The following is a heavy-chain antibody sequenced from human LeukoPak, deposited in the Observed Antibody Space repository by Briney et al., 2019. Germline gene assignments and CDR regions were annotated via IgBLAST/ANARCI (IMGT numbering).Heavy chain of an antibody. J-gene: IGHJ4*02. CDR1: GFSFTSYW. D-gene: IGHD6-19*01. V-gene: IGHV5-51*01. CDR3: ARLSAVAGTDLDY. CDR2: IYPGDSDT. Sequence: GESLKISWKGSGFSFTSYWIGWVRRMPGKGLEWIGIIYPGDSDTRYSPSFQGQVTISADKSISTAYLQWSSLKASDTAMYYCARLSAVAGTDLDYWGQGTLVTVSS.